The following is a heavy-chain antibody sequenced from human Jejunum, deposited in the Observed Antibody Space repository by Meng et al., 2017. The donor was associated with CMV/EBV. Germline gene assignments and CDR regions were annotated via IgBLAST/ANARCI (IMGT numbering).Heavy chain of an antibody. V-gene: IGHV3-11*01. CDR1: GFTLRDYY. CDR2: ISRTGNTI. D-gene: IGHD2/OR15-2a*01. Sequence: CTASGFTLRDYYMTWVRQAPGKGLEWLSYISRTGNTIYYADSVKGRFTIFRDNAKNSLYLQMNSLRVEDTAVYYCARDRAGSTYYFDSWGQGTLVTVSS. CDR3: ARDRAGSTYYFDS. J-gene: IGHJ4*02.